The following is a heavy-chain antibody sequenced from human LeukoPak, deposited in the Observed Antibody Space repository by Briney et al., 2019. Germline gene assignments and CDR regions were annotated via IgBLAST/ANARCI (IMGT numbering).Heavy chain of an antibody. Sequence: SVKVSCKASGGTFSSYAISWVRQAPGQGLEWMGGIIPIFGTANYAQKFQGRVTITTDESTSTAYMELRSLRSDDTAVYYCARARVEDIVLMVYARWFDPWGQGTLVTVSS. V-gene: IGHV1-69*05. CDR3: ARARVEDIVLMVYARWFDP. CDR2: IIPIFGTA. J-gene: IGHJ5*02. CDR1: GGTFSSYA. D-gene: IGHD2-8*01.